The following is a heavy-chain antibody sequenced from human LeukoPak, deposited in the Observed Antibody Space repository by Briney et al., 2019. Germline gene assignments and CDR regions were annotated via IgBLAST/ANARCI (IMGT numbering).Heavy chain of an antibody. CDR1: GFTFSSYW. Sequence: GGSLRLSCAASGFTFSSYWMHWVRQAPGKGLVWVSRINSDGGTTTYADSVKGRFTISRDNAKSTLYLQTNSLRIEDTAVYYCAISRYSGTSLDYWGQGSLVTVPS. D-gene: IGHD1-26*01. CDR3: AISRYSGTSLDY. V-gene: IGHV3-74*01. J-gene: IGHJ4*02. CDR2: INSDGGTT.